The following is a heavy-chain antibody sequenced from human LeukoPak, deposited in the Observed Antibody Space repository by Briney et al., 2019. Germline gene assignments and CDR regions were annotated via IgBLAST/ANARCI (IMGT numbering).Heavy chain of an antibody. CDR3: ARGNILTGYSI. CDR2: ISSAGDT. J-gene: IGHJ4*02. D-gene: IGHD3-9*01. V-gene: IGHV3-13*01. Sequence: GGSLRLSCAASGFTFFNDDMHWVRQGLGKGLEWVSAISSAGDTYYPGSVKGRFTISRGNAKNSLFLQMNSLTAGDTAVYYCARGNILTGYSIWGQGTLVTVSS. CDR1: GFTFFNDD.